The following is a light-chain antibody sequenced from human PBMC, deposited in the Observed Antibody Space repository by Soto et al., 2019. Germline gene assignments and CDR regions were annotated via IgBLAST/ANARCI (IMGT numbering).Light chain of an antibody. CDR3: RHYGRSET. CDR1: QSVSSSY. Sequence: EIVLTQSPGTLSLSPGERATLSCRASQSVSSSYLAWYQQKPGQAPRLLISGASSRATGIPDRFSGSESGTDSTLTISRLGPDDFAVYYCRHYGRSETFGQGTKVEIK. CDR2: GAS. J-gene: IGKJ1*01. V-gene: IGKV3-20*01.